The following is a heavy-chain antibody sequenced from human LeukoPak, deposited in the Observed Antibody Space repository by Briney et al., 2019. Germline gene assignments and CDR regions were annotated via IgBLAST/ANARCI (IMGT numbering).Heavy chain of an antibody. D-gene: IGHD2-21*01. CDR2: IYPGDSDT. J-gene: IGHJ6*02. CDR1: GYSFTSYW. V-gene: IGHV5-51*01. Sequence: GESLKISCKGSGYSFTSYWIGWVRQMPGKGLEWMGIIYPGDSDTRYSPSFQGQVTISADKSISTAYLQWSSLKASDTAMYYCARQGGDLYYYYYGMDVWSQGTTVTVSS. CDR3: ARQGGDLYYYYYGMDV.